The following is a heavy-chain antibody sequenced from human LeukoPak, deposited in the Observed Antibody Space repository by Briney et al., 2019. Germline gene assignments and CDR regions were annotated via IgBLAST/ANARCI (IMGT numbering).Heavy chain of an antibody. V-gene: IGHV4-39*07. D-gene: IGHD6-13*01. J-gene: IGHJ4*02. CDR3: ARDVRVAAAGFDY. CDR2: IYYSGST. Sequence: SETLPLTCTVSGGSISSSSYYWGWLRQPPGKGLEWIGSIYYSGSTYYNPSLKSRVTISVDTSKNQFSLKLSSVTAADTAVYYCARDVRVAAAGFDYWGQGTLVTVSS. CDR1: GGSISSSSYY.